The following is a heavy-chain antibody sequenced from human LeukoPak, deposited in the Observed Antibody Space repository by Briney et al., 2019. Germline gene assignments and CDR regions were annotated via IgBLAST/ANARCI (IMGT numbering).Heavy chain of an antibody. CDR2: IYYSGST. CDR1: GVSISSYY. CDR3: ARGPMYNY. J-gene: IGHJ4*02. Sequence: SETLSLTCTVSGVSISSYYWSWIRQPPGKGLEWIGYIYYSGSTNYNPSLKSRVTISVDTSKNQFSLKLSSVTAADTAVYYRARGPMYNYWGQGTLVTVSS. V-gene: IGHV4-59*01. D-gene: IGHD1-14*01.